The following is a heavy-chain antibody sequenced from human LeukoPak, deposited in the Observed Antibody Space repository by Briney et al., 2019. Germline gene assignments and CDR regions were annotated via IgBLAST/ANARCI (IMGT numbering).Heavy chain of an antibody. J-gene: IGHJ4*02. CDR1: GGTFSSYA. CDR2: IIPIFGTA. V-gene: IGHV1-69*01. CDR3: ARQERLAYYFDY. Sequence: GSSVKVSCKASGGTFSSYAISWERQAPGQGLEWMGGIIPIFGTANYAQKFQGRVTITADESTSTAYMELSSLRSEDTAVYYCARQERLAYYFDYWGQGTLVTVSS.